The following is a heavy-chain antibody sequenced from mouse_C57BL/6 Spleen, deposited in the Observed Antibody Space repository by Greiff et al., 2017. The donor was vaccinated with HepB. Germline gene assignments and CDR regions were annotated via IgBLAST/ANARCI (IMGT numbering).Heavy chain of an antibody. D-gene: IGHD2-1*01. J-gene: IGHJ4*01. V-gene: IGHV3-6*01. CDR2: ISYDGSN. CDR1: GYSITSGYY. CDR3: ARSPIYYGNGAMDY. Sequence: ESGPGLVKPSQSLSLTCSVTGYSITSGYYWNWIRQFPGNKLEWMGYISYDGSNKYNPSLKNRISITRDKSKNQFFLKLNSVTTEDTATYYCARSPIYYGNGAMDYWGQGTSVTVSS.